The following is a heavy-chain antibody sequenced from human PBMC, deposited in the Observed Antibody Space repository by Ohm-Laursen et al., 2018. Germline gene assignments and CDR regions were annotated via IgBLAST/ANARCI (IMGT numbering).Heavy chain of an antibody. CDR3: ARTVGATRPPGSY. CDR2: IDHSRST. Sequence: SETLSLTCAVYGGSFSGYYWNWIRQPPGKGLEWIGEIDHSRSTKYNSSFKSRVTISVDTSKNQFSLKLSSVTAADTAVYYCARTVGATRPPGSYWGQGTLVTVPS. J-gene: IGHJ4*02. CDR1: GGSFSGYY. D-gene: IGHD1-26*01. V-gene: IGHV4-34*01.